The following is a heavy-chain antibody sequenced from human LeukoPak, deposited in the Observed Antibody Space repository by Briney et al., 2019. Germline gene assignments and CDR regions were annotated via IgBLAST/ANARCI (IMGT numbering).Heavy chain of an antibody. CDR1: GFTFSSYA. V-gene: IGHV3-23*01. D-gene: IGHD2-2*01. J-gene: IGHJ4*02. CDR2: ISGSGGST. Sequence: GGSLRLSCAASGFTFSSYAMSWVRQAPGKGLEWVSAISGSGGSTYYADSVKGRFTISRDNSKNTLYLQMNSLRAEDTAVYYCAKDPVVVVPAAIAPRTGYSHFDYWRQGTLVTVSS. CDR3: AKDPVVVVPAAIAPRTGYSHFDY.